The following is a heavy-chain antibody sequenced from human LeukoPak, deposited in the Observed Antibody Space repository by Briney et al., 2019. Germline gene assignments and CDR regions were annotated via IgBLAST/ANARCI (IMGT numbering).Heavy chain of an antibody. V-gene: IGHV3-30-3*01. CDR3: ARQRYSSSFTWGYDAFDI. J-gene: IGHJ3*02. D-gene: IGHD6-13*01. CDR2: ISYDGSNK. CDR1: GFTVSSNY. Sequence: GGSLRLSCAASGFTVSSNYMSWVRQAPGKGLEWVAVISYDGSNKYYADSVKGRFTISRDNSKNTLYLQMNSLRAEDTAVYYCARQRYSSSFTWGYDAFDIWGQGTMVTVSS.